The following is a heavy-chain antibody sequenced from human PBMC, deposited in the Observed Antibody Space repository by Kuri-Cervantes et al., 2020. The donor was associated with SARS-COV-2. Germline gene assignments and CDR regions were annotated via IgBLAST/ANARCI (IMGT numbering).Heavy chain of an antibody. CDR3: ASQDIVVVPAANAFDI. V-gene: IGHV3-48*04. Sequence: GGSLRLSCAASGFTVSSYWMSWVRQAPGKGLEWVSYISSSGSTIYYADSVKGRFTISRDNAKNSLYLQMNSLRAEDTAVYYCASQDIVVVPAANAFDIWGQGTMVTVSS. J-gene: IGHJ3*02. CDR1: GFTVSSYW. CDR2: ISSSGSTI. D-gene: IGHD2-2*01.